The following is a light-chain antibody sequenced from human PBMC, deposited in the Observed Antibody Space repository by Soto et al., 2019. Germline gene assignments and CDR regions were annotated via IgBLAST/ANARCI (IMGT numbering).Light chain of an antibody. CDR2: DVS. J-gene: IGKJ5*01. V-gene: IGKV3-11*01. CDR1: QSVSNS. Sequence: EIVLTQSPATLSLSPGERVTLSCRASQSVSNSLAWYQQKPDQPPRLLIYDVSNRATGIPARFSGSGSGTDFTLTITSLEQEDFAVYFCHQRYNWPRVTFGQGTQLEIK. CDR3: HQRYNWPRVT.